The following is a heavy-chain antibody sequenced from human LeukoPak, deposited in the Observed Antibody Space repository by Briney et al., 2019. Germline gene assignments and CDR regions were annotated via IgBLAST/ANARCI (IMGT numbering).Heavy chain of an antibody. D-gene: IGHD1-7*01. Sequence: SETLSLTCAVYGGSFSDYWWTWIRQSPGKGLEWIGYIYYSGSTNYNPSLKSRVTISVDTSKNQFSLKLSSVTAADTAVYYCARDLSGTTSGWFDPWGQGTLVTVSS. CDR3: ARDLSGTTSGWFDP. CDR1: GGSFSDYW. J-gene: IGHJ5*02. V-gene: IGHV4-59*01. CDR2: IYYSGST.